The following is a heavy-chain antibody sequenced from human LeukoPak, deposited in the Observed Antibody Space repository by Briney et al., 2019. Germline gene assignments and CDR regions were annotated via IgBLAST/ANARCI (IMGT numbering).Heavy chain of an antibody. V-gene: IGHV3-33*01. D-gene: IGHD2-15*01. CDR2: IWYDGSNK. J-gene: IGHJ4*02. CDR3: ARGAAATDPDY. CDR1: GFTFSSYG. Sequence: TGGSLRLSCAASGFTFSSYGMHWVRQAPGKGLEWVAVIWYDGSNKYYADSVKGRFTISRDNSKNTLYLQMNSLRAEDTAMYYCARGAAATDPDYWGQGTLVTVSS.